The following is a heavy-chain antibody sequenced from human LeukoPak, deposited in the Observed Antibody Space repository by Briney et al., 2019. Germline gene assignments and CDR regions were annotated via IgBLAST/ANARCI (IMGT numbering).Heavy chain of an antibody. CDR1: GFTFSSYS. Sequence: KPGGSLRLSCAASGFTFSSYSMSWVRQAPGKGLEWVSSVSSSSSYIYYADSVKGRFTISRDNAKNSLYLQMNSLRAEDTAVYYCAREGGVQLWRHYYYYGMDVWGQGTTVTVSS. V-gene: IGHV3-21*03. CDR2: VSSSSSYI. D-gene: IGHD5-18*01. CDR3: AREGGVQLWRHYYYYGMDV. J-gene: IGHJ6*02.